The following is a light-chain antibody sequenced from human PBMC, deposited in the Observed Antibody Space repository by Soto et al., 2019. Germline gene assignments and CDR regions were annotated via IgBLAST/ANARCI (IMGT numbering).Light chain of an antibody. CDR1: QSVLSSSNNKNC. V-gene: IGKV4-1*01. J-gene: IGKJ1*01. CDR3: MQSLQTPWT. CDR2: WAS. Sequence: DIVMTQSPDSLAVSLGERATINCKSSQSVLSSSNNKNCLAWYQQKSGQPPKLLIYWASTRESGVPDRFSGSGSGTDFTLKISRVEAEDVGVYYCMQSLQTPWTFGQGTKVEIK.